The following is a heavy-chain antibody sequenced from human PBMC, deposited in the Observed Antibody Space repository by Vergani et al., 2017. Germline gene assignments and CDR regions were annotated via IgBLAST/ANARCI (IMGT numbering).Heavy chain of an antibody. Sequence: DVELLESGGALVQPGGSLRLSCAASGFRFSNYAMSWVRQAPGKGLEWVAAIASSGTITYYSDSVKSRFTVSRDNSQNTLFLQMSSLRAEDTALYYCTKAGQYDSDNFHDSWGQGALVTVAS. J-gene: IGHJ1*01. CDR1: GFRFSNYA. CDR3: TKAGQYDSDNFHDS. CDR2: IASSGTIT. D-gene: IGHD3-22*01. V-gene: IGHV3-23*01.